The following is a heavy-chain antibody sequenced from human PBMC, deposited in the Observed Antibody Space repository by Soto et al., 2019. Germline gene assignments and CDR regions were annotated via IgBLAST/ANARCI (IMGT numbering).Heavy chain of an antibody. V-gene: IGHV4-59*01. CDR1: GGSISSYY. J-gene: IGHJ4*02. D-gene: IGHD5-12*01. CDR3: AREGGYSGYGHFDY. CDR2: IYYSGST. Sequence: SETLSLTCTVSGGSISSYYWSWIRQPPGKGLEWIGYIYYSGSTNYNPSLKSRVTISVDTSKNQFSLKLSPVTAADTAVYYCAREGGYSGYGHFDYWGQGTLVTVSS.